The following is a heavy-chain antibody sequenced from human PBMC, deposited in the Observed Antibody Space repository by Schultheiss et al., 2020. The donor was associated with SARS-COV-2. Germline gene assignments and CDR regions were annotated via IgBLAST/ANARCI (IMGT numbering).Heavy chain of an antibody. V-gene: IGHV3-23*01. J-gene: IGHJ6*02. D-gene: IGHD3-3*01. CDR3: TTDREWSYGMDV. CDR2: ISGSGGST. CDR1: GFTFSSYW. Sequence: GGSLRLSCAASGFTFSSYWMSWVRQAPGKGLEWVSAISGSGGSTYYADSVKGRFTISRDNSKNTLYLQMNSLKTEDTAVYYCTTDREWSYGMDVWGQGTTVTVSS.